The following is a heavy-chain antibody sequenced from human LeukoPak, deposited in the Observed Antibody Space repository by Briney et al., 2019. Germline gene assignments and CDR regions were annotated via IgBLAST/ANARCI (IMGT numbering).Heavy chain of an antibody. V-gene: IGHV4-4*07. D-gene: IGHD3-10*01. CDR2: IYTSGST. CDR3: ARGAYYYGSGSQTEYYYYYGMDV. CDR1: GGSIGSYY. J-gene: IGHJ6*02. Sequence: SETLSLTCTVSGGSIGSYYWSWIRQPAGKGLEGIGRIYTSGSTNYNPSLKSRVTMSVDTSKNQFSLKLSSVTAADTAVYYCARGAYYYGSGSQTEYYYYYGMDVWGQGTTVTVSS.